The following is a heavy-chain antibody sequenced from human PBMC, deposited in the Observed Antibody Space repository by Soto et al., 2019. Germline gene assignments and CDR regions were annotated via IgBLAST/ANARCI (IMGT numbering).Heavy chain of an antibody. D-gene: IGHD3-3*01. Sequence: LSLTCTVSGGSVSSGSYYWSWIRQPPGKGLEWIGYIYYSGSTNYNPSLKSRVTISVDTSKNQFSLKLSSVTAADTAVYYCARDWNGYYNDAFDIWGQGTMVTVSS. CDR3: ARDWNGYYNDAFDI. V-gene: IGHV4-61*01. CDR1: GGSVSSGSYY. CDR2: IYYSGST. J-gene: IGHJ3*02.